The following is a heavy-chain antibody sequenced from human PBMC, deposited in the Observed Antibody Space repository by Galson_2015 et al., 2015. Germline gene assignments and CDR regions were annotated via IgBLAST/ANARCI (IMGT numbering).Heavy chain of an antibody. V-gene: IGHV4-59*01. D-gene: IGHD3-22*01. CDR3: ARAPSYYDSSAYYFSGAFDI. CDR1: GGSISSYY. CDR2: VYYGGST. Sequence: ATLSLSWPVSGGSISSYYWRGRRPPPGGGLEWFGIVYYGGSTDYDPSLKSRVTISVDTAKNNFSLKLSSVTAADTAVYYCARAPSYYDSSAYYFSGAFDIWGQGTMVTVSS. J-gene: IGHJ3*02.